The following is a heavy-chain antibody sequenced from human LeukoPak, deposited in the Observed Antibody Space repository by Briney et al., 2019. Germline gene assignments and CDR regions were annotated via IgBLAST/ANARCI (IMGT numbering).Heavy chain of an antibody. V-gene: IGHV1-8*02. J-gene: IGHJ6*02. D-gene: IGHD3-22*01. CDR2: MNPNSGNT. Sequence: ASVKVSCKASGYTFTGYYMHWVRQATGQGLEWMGWMNPNSGNTGYAQKFQGRVTMTRNTSISTAYMELSSLRSEDTAVYYCARSPESSGYYYYYGMDVWGQGTTVTVSS. CDR1: GYTFTGYY. CDR3: ARSPESSGYYYYYGMDV.